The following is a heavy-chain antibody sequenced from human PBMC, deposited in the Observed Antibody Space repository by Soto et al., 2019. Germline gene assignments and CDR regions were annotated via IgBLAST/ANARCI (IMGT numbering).Heavy chain of an antibody. CDR2: IYHSGST. V-gene: IGHV4-30-2*01. J-gene: IGHJ3*02. D-gene: IGHD6-6*01. CDR3: ARSGGAARPANLADAFDI. Sequence: QLQLQESGSGLVKPSQTLSLTCAVSGGSISSGGYSWSWIRQPPGKGLEWIGYIYHSGSTYYNPSLKSRVAISVDRSKTQCSLKLRSVTAADSAVYYCARSGGAARPANLADAFDIWGQGTMVTVSS. CDR1: GGSISSGGYS.